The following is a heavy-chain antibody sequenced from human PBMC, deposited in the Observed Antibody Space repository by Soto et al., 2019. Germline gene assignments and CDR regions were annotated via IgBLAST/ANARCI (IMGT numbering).Heavy chain of an antibody. J-gene: IGHJ6*02. CDR1: GGSFSGYY. D-gene: IGHD3-3*01. CDR2: INHSGST. CDR3: ARDQYDFRSGSYYYAMEV. Sequence: SETLSLTCAVYGGSFSGYYWSWIRQPPGKGLEWIGEINHSGSTNYNPSLKSRVTISVDTSRDQVSLRPRSVIRADTAVYYCARDQYDFRSGSYYYAMEVWGQGTKVTVSS. V-gene: IGHV4-34*01.